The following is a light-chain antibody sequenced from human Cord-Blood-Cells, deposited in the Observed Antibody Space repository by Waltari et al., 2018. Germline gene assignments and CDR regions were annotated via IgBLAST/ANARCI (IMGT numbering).Light chain of an antibody. J-gene: IGLJ3*02. CDR3: AIWYSSIWV. CDR2: YKSDSDK. CDR1: SGINVGTYR. Sequence: QPVLTQPTSLSASPGASARFNCTLRSGINVGTYRIYWYQQKPGSIPRYLLRYKSDSDKQQGSVVPSRFSGAKDASTNAGLLLSSGRQSEDVADYYGAIWYSSIWVFGRGTKLTVL. V-gene: IGLV5-39*01.